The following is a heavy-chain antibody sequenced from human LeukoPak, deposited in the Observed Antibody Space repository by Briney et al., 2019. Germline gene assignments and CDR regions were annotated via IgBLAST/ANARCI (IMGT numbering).Heavy chain of an antibody. CDR2: ISSSGSTI. CDR1: GFTFSSYE. Sequence: PGGSLRLSCAASGFTFSSYEMNWVRQAPGKGLEWVSYISSSGSTIYYADSVKGRFTISRDNAKNSLYLQMNSLRAEDTAVYYCARPKGYCSGGSCFPADYWGQGTLVTVSS. V-gene: IGHV3-48*03. J-gene: IGHJ4*02. D-gene: IGHD2-15*01. CDR3: ARPKGYCSGGSCFPADY.